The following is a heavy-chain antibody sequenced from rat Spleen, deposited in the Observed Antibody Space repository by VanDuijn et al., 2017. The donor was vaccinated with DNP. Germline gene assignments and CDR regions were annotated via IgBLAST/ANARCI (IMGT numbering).Heavy chain of an antibody. CDR3: SITESDY. Sequence: EVQLVESGGGLVQPGGSMKLSCVASGFTFSRYPMAWVRQAPTKGLEWVATSSTSGGSTFYRDSVKGRFTISRNNTKSTLYLQMNSLRSEDTATYYCSITESDYWGQGVMVTVSS. CDR2: SSTSGGST. D-gene: IGHD1-11*01. J-gene: IGHJ2*01. V-gene: IGHV5-46*01. CDR1: GFTFSRYP.